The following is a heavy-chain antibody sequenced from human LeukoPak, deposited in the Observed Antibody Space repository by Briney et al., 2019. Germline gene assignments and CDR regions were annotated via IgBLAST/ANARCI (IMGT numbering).Heavy chain of an antibody. D-gene: IGHD4-17*01. CDR2: ITATGDGT. Sequence: QAGGSLRLSCAASGFTFSSHVMNWVRQAPGKGLEWVSTITATGDGTFYTDSVKGRFTISRDNSKNTLYLQMNSLRAEDTAVYYCAKVAGYDYGDYGARGPYYFDYWGQGTLVTVSS. CDR3: AKVAGYDYGDYGARGPYYFDY. CDR1: GFTFSSHV. V-gene: IGHV3-23*01. J-gene: IGHJ4*02.